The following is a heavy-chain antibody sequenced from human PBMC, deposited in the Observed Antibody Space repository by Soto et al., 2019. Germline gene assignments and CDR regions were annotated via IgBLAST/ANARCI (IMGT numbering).Heavy chain of an antibody. CDR1: GYTFTGYA. CDR3: AREDRDRETGLVPAAIDGMDV. D-gene: IGHD2-2*01. Sequence: SVKVSCKASGYTFTGYAMDWVRQAPGQRLEWMGRINPIFGNASYAQKFQGRVTITADESTSTAYMELSSLRSDDTAVYYCAREDRDRETGLVPAAIDGMDVWGQGTTVTVSS. J-gene: IGHJ6*02. CDR2: INPIFGNA. V-gene: IGHV1-69*13.